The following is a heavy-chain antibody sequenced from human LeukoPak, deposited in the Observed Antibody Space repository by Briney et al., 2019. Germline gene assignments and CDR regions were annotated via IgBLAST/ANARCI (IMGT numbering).Heavy chain of an antibody. V-gene: IGHV4-4*07. J-gene: IGHJ3*02. Sequence: SETLSLTCTVSGGSISSYFWSWIRQPAGKELEWIGRIYASGSTNYNPSLKSRVTMSVDTSKNQFSLKLTSVTAADTAVYYCAREYSSSSGKNAFDIWGQGTMVTVSS. CDR2: IYASGST. CDR3: AREYSSSSGKNAFDI. D-gene: IGHD6-6*01. CDR1: GGSISSYF.